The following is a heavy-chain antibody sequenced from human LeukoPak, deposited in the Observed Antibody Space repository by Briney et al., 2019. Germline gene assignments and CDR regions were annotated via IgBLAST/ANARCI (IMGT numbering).Heavy chain of an antibody. CDR1: GYTFTGYY. CDR3: ARSNLPLKMVVVTATFWYFDY. J-gene: IGHJ4*02. Sequence: ASVNVSCKASGYTFTGYYMHWVRQAPGQGLEWMGWINPNSGGTNYAQKFQGRVTMTRDTSISTAYMELSRLRSDDTAVYYCARSNLPLKMVVVTATFWYFDYWGQGTLVTVSS. D-gene: IGHD2-21*02. CDR2: INPNSGGT. V-gene: IGHV1-2*02.